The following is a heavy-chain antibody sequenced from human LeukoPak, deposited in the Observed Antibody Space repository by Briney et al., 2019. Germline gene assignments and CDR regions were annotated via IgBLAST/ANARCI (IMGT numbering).Heavy chain of an antibody. D-gene: IGHD3-10*01. CDR1: GYSFTSYW. CDR2: IYPGDSDT. V-gene: IGHV5-51*01. CDR3: ARRQRDDYGSGSYYNGPSDY. J-gene: IGHJ4*02. Sequence: GESLKISCKGSGYSFTSYWIGWVRQMPGKGLEWMGIIYPGDSDTRYSPSFQGQVTISADKSISTPYLQWSSLKASDTAMYYCARRQRDDYGSGSYYNGPSDYWGQGTLVTVSS.